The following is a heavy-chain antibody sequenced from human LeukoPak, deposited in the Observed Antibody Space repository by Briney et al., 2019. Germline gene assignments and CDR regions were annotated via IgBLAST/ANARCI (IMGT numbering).Heavy chain of an antibody. CDR2: ISGSGGST. J-gene: IGHJ4*02. CDR1: GFTFSSYG. D-gene: IGHD6-19*01. CDR3: AKDDVAVAGTIDY. Sequence: PGGTLRLSCAASGFTFSSYGMSWVRQAPGKGLEWVSAISGSGGSTYYADSVKGRFTISRDNSKNTLYLQMNSLRAEDTAVYYCAKDDVAVAGTIDYWGQGTLVTVSS. V-gene: IGHV3-23*01.